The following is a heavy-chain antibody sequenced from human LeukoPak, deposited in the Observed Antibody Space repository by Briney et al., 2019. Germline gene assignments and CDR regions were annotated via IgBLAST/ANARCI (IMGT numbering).Heavy chain of an antibody. V-gene: IGHV1-2*06. CDR1: GYTFTGYY. CDR3: AREGLGIGHAFDI. CDR2: INPNSGGT. Sequence: ASVKVSCKASGYTFTGYYMHWVRQAPGQGLEWMGRINPNSGGTNYAQKFQGRVTMTRDTPISTAYMELSRLRSDDTAVYYCAREGLGIGHAFDIWGQGTMVTVSS. J-gene: IGHJ3*02. D-gene: IGHD7-27*01.